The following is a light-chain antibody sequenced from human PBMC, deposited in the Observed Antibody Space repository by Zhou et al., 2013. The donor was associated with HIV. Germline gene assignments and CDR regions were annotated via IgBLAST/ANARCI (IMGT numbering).Light chain of an antibody. V-gene: IGKV1-12*01. CDR1: QGISSW. CDR2: GAS. CDR3: QQYTSSSRTYT. Sequence: DIQMTQSPSSVSASVGDRVTITCRASQGISSWLAWYQQKPGRAPNLLIYGASSLLSGVPSRFSGSGSGTDFTLTISRLEPEDFAVYYCQQYTSSSRTYTFGQGTKLEIK. J-gene: IGKJ2*01.